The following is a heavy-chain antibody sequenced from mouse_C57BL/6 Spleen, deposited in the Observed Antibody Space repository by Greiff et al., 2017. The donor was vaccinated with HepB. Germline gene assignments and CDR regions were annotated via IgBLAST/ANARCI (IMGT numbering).Heavy chain of an antibody. Sequence: VQLQQSGPVLVKPGASVKMSCKASGYTFTDYYMNWVKQSHGKSLEWIGVINPYNGGTSYNQKFKGKATLTVDKSSSTAYMELNSLTSEDSAVYYCARGDYDEFAYWGQGTLVTVSA. D-gene: IGHD2-4*01. V-gene: IGHV1-19*01. CDR3: ARGDYDEFAY. J-gene: IGHJ3*01. CDR1: GYTFTDYY. CDR2: INPYNGGT.